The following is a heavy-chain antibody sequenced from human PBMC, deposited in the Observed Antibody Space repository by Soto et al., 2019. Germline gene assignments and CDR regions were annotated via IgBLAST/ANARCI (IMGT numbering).Heavy chain of an antibody. Sequence: EVQLVESGGGLVQPGGSLRLSCAASGFTVSSNYMSWVRQAPGKGLEWVSVIYSGGSTYYADSVKGRFTISRDNSKNTLYLQMNSLRAEDTAVYYCARDSYYCSGGSCYSAVWGQGPLVTVSS. CDR3: ARDSYYCSGGSCYSAV. CDR2: IYSGGST. D-gene: IGHD2-15*01. J-gene: IGHJ4*02. CDR1: GFTVSSNY. V-gene: IGHV3-66*01.